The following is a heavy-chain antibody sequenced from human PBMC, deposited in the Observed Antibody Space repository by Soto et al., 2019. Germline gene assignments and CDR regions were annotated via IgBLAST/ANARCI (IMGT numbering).Heavy chain of an antibody. CDR2: IRNKANGGTT. V-gene: IGHV3-49*04. CDR3: VTSSSWDYYGMDV. Sequence: GGSLRLSCAASGFTFSYYYMSGVRQAPGKGLEWVGFIRNKANGGTTEQTTSVKGRFTISRDDSKRITYLQMKSLKTEDTAVYYCVTSSSWDYYGMDVWGQGTTVTVSS. D-gene: IGHD6-13*01. CDR1: GFTFSYYY. J-gene: IGHJ6*02.